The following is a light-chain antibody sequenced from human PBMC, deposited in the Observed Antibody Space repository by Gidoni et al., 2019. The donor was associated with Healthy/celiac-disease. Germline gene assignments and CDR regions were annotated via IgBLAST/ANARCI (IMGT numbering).Light chain of an antibody. CDR1: QGISSY. J-gene: IGKJ2*01. Sequence: AIRMTQSPSSLSASTGDRVTITCRASQGISSYLAWYQQKPGKAPKLLIYAASTLQSGVPTRFSGSGSGTDFNLTISCLQSEDFANYYCQQYYSYPVAFGQGTKLEIK. V-gene: IGKV1-8*01. CDR2: AAS. CDR3: QQYYSYPVA.